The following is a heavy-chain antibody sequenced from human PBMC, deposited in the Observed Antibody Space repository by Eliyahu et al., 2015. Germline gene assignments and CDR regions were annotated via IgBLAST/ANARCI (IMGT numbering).Heavy chain of an antibody. J-gene: IGHJ3*02. D-gene: IGHD6-13*01. Sequence: EVQLVESGGGLVQPGGSLRLSCAASGFPFXSFXXNWXRQAPGKGLEWVSYISSSGSTIYYADSVKGRFTISRDNAKNSLYLQMNSLRAEDTAVYYCARVKTDDSSSWKQKDAFDIWGQGTMVTVSS. CDR1: GFPFXSFX. V-gene: IGHV3-48*03. CDR2: ISSSGSTI. CDR3: ARVKTDDSSSWKQKDAFDI.